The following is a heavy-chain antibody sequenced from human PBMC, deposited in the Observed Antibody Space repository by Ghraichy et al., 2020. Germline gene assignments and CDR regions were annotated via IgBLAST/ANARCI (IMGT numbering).Heavy chain of an antibody. CDR2: IYYSGST. D-gene: IGHD3-22*01. J-gene: IGHJ2*01. V-gene: IGHV4-59*01. CDR3: ARRDDSSGPHYWYFDL. Sequence: SQTLSLTCTVSGGSISSYYWSWIRQPPGNGLEWIGYIYYSGSTNYNPSLKSRVTISVDTSKNQFSLKLSSVTAADTAVYYCARRDDSSGPHYWYFDLWGRGTLVTVSS. CDR1: GGSISSYY.